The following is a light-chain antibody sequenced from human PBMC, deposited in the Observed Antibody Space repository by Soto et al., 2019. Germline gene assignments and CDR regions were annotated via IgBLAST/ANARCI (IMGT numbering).Light chain of an antibody. CDR3: ATWDDSLNGWV. J-gene: IGLJ3*02. Sequence: QSVLTQPPSASGTPGQRVTISCSGSSSNIGSNTVNWYQQLPGTAPKLLIYNNNQRPSGVPDRFSGSKSGTSASLAISGLQSEDEADYYCATWDDSLNGWVFGGGTQLTFL. CDR2: NNN. V-gene: IGLV1-44*01. CDR1: SSNIGSNT.